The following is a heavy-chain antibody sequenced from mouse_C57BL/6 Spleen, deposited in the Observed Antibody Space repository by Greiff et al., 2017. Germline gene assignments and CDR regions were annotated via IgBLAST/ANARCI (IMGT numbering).Heavy chain of an antibody. D-gene: IGHD1-1*01. CDR1: GYTFTDYY. J-gene: IGHJ4*01. Sequence: EVQLQQSGPVLVKPGASVKMSCKASGYTFTDYYMNWVKQSHGKSLEWIGVINPYNGGTSYNQKFKGKATLTVDKSSSTAYMELNSLTSEDSAVYYCARSYYGSRGDYYAMDYWGQGTSVTVSS. CDR3: ARSYYGSRGDYYAMDY. CDR2: INPYNGGT. V-gene: IGHV1-19*01.